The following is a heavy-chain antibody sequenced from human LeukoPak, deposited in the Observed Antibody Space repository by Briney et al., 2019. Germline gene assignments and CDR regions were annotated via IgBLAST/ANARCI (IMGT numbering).Heavy chain of an antibody. V-gene: IGHV1-69*13. CDR2: IIPIFGTV. Sequence: SVKVSCKASGGTFSSYTVSWVRQAPGQGLEWMGRIIPIFGTVNYAQKFQGRVTITADESTSTAYMELSSLRSEDTAVYFCAEEIVGAITRWFDPWGQGTLVTVSS. J-gene: IGHJ5*02. D-gene: IGHD1-26*01. CDR3: AEEIVGAITRWFDP. CDR1: GGTFSSYT.